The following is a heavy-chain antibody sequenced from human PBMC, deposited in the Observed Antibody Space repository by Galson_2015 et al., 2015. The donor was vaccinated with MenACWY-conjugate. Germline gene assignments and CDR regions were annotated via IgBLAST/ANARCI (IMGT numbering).Heavy chain of an antibody. Sequence: SLRLSCAASGFTFTNYDMHWVRQPTGKGLEWVSVIGIAGDTYYLDPVKGRFATSREDDKNSLYLQMNSLRVEDTAVYYCVGRVSGWSHGFDYWGQGTLVTVSS. D-gene: IGHD6-19*01. CDR1: GFTFTNYD. V-gene: IGHV3-13*01. CDR3: VGRVSGWSHGFDY. CDR2: IGIAGDT. J-gene: IGHJ4*02.